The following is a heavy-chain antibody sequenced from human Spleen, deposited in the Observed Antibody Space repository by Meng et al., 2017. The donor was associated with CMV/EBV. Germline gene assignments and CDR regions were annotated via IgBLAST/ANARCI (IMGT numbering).Heavy chain of an antibody. Sequence: GSLRLSCAVSGGYISNTNWWSWVRQPPGKGLEWIGEIYHSGSTNYNPSLKSRVTISVDTSKNQFSLKLSSVTAADTAVYYCASLRWGDYWGQGTLVTVSS. V-gene: IGHV4-4*02. D-gene: IGHD5-24*01. CDR3: ASLRWGDY. CDR1: GGYISNTNW. J-gene: IGHJ4*02. CDR2: IYHSGST.